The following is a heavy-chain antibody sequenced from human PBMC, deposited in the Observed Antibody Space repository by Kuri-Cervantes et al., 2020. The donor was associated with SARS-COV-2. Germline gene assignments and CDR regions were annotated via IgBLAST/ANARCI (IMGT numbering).Heavy chain of an antibody. CDR1: GGSFSGYY. CDR3: ARDRGRGSPRKYFDY. J-gene: IGHJ4*02. CDR2: INHSGST. V-gene: IGHV4-34*01. Sequence: GSLRLSCAVYGGSFSGYYWSWIRQPPGKGLEWIGEINHSGSTNYNPYLKSRVTISVDTSKNQFSLKLSSVTAADTAVYYCARDRGRGSPRKYFDYWGQGTLVTVSS. D-gene: IGHD1-14*01.